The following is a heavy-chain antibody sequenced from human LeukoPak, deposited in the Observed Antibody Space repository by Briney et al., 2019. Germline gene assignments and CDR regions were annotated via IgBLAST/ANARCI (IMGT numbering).Heavy chain of an antibody. V-gene: IGHV4-39*01. CDR2: IYYDGST. Sequence: PSETLSLTCTVSGGSISSSSYYWGWVRQPPGKGLEWIGSIYYDGSTYYNPSLKSRVTISVDTSKNQFSLKLSSVTAADTAVYYCARVPTGYYGSGSYYFPGNWFDPWGQGTLVTVSS. CDR3: ARVPTGYYGSGSYYFPGNWFDP. J-gene: IGHJ5*02. CDR1: GGSISSSSYY. D-gene: IGHD3-10*01.